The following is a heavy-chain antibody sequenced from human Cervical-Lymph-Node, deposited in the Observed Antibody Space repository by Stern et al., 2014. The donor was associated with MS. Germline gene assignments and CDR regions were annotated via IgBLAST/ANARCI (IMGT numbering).Heavy chain of an antibody. V-gene: IGHV3-9*01. CDR1: GFTFDDYA. CDR2: ISWNSGTI. Sequence: EVQLVESGGGLVQPGRSLRLSCAASGFTFDDYAMHWVRQAPGKGLEWVSGISWNSGTIGYADSVKGRFTISRDTAKNSLYLQMNSLISEDTALYYCAKDYSPSSNRYFDLWGRGTLVTVSS. CDR3: AKDYSPSSNRYFDL. D-gene: IGHD6-6*01. J-gene: IGHJ2*01.